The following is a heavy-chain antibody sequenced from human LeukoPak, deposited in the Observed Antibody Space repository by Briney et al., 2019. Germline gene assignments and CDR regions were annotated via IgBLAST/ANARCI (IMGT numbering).Heavy chain of an antibody. Sequence: PGGSLRLSCAASGFTFSNSAMSWVRQAPGKGLEWVSTISASGGGIHYADSVKGRFTVSRDNSKITLFLQMNSLRAEDTAVDYCAKADAYSSGRRYFQHWGQGTLVTVSS. D-gene: IGHD6-19*01. CDR1: GFTFSNSA. CDR3: AKADAYSSGRRYFQH. J-gene: IGHJ1*01. V-gene: IGHV3-23*01. CDR2: ISASGGGI.